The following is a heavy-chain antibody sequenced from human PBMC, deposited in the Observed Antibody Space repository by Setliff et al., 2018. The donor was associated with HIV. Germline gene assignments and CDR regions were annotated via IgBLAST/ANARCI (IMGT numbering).Heavy chain of an antibody. Sequence: ASVKVSCKASGYTFTSYYMHWVRQAPGRRLEWLGGVIPMFGITNDGQKFQDRVTMTEDRSTDTAYMELSSLRSEDTAVYYCARVAYEIGYSHGYDYWGQGTLVTVSS. CDR2: VIPMFGIT. CDR1: GYTFTSYY. V-gene: IGHV1-46*01. CDR3: ARVAYEIGYSHGYDY. J-gene: IGHJ4*02. D-gene: IGHD5-18*01.